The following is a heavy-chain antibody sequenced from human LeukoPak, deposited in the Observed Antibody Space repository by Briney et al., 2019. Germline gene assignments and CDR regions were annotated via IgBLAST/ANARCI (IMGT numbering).Heavy chain of an antibody. CDR3: ARGPPGYYYGSGSYFGWFEP. CDR1: GYTFTSYG. V-gene: IGHV1-8*01. CDR2: MNPNSGNT. Sequence: ASVKVSCKASGYTFTSYGINWVRQATGQGLEWMGWMNPNSGNTGYAQKLQGRATMTRNTSTSTAYMELRSLRSEDTAVYYCARGPPGYYYGSGSYFGWFEPWGQGTLVTVSS. J-gene: IGHJ5*02. D-gene: IGHD3-10*01.